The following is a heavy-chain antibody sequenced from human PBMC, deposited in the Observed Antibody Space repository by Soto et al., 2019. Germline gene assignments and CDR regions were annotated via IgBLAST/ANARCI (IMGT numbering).Heavy chain of an antibody. CDR1: GYTFTGYY. V-gene: IGHV1-2*02. J-gene: IGHJ4*02. CDR3: ARVVPKWGSGSYPDY. Sequence: VASVKVSCKASGYTFTGYYMHWVRQAPGQGLEWMGWINPNSGGTNYAQKFQGRVTMTRDTSISTAYMELSRLRSDDTAVYYCARVVPKWGSGSYPDYWGQGTLVTVSS. D-gene: IGHD3-10*01. CDR2: INPNSGGT.